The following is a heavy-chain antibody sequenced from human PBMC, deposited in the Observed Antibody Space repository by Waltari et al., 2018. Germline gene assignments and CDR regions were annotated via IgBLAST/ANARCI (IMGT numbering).Heavy chain of an antibody. CDR1: GYTFTNFG. CDR3: ARDALSNSYYYIKY. V-gene: IGHV1-18*01. CDR2: ISGYNSNA. J-gene: IGHJ4*02. D-gene: IGHD3-22*01. Sequence: QVQLVQSGAEVKKPGASVKVSCKASGYTFTNFGINWVRQAPGQGLEWMGWISGYNSNANYAQKLQGRVTMTTDTSTSTAYMELRSLRSDDTAVYYCARDALSNSYYYIKYWGQGTLVTVSS.